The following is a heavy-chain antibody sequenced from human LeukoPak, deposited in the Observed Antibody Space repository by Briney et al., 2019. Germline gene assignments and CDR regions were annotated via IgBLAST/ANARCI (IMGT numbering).Heavy chain of an antibody. CDR2: IHTSGST. CDR3: XXXXXXXXXXXXXXXGXGFXY. Sequence: VXXGSXXGYYWSWIRQPAGKGREWIGRIHTSGSTNNNPSLKSRVTMSVETSKNQFSLKLSYGAAAEEAVIYWXXXXXXXXXXXXXXXGXGFXYWGQGTLVTVSS. V-gene: IGHV4-59*10. CDR1: XGSXXGYY. J-gene: IGHJ4*02.